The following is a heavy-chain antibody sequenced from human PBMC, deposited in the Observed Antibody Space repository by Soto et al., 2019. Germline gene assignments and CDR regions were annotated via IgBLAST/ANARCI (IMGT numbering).Heavy chain of an antibody. J-gene: IGHJ4*02. CDR2: VNHSGEA. V-gene: IGHV4-34*01. CDR3: ARKAWTRLDY. Sequence: SETLSLTCGVYGGSFRNYYWIWVRQPPGKGLEWIGEVNHSGEANYNPSLQSRVTISLDKSTNQFSLRLSSVTAADTAVYYCARKAWTRLDYWGQGALVTVSS. D-gene: IGHD1-1*01. CDR1: GGSFRNYY.